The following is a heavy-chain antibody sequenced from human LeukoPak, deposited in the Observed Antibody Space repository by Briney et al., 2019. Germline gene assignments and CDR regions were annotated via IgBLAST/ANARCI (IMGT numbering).Heavy chain of an antibody. J-gene: IGHJ3*01. D-gene: IGHD1-26*01. CDR2: ISNRGST. CDR3: AKDVSGTYYAFDV. V-gene: IGHV4-59*02. CDR1: GASVSSHF. Sequence: PSETLSLTCGVSGASVSSHFWSWIRQTPGMGLEWIGYISNRGSTGYNPSLRSRVTISVDAPKNEVSLNVRPVSAADTAVYYCAKDVSGTYYAFDVWGQGRTV.